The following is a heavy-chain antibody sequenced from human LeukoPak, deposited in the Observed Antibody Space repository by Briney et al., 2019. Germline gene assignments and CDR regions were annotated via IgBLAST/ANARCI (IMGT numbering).Heavy chain of an antibody. Sequence: GGSLRRSCAASGFTFSSYAMSWVRQAPGKGLEWVSAISGSGGSTYYADSMKGRFTISRDNSKNTLYLQMNSLRAEDTAVYYCAKAIGMGSAGGFDYWGQGTLVTVSS. D-gene: IGHD3-16*02. CDR2: ISGSGGST. CDR1: GFTFSSYA. J-gene: IGHJ4*02. V-gene: IGHV3-23*01. CDR3: AKAIGMGSAGGFDY.